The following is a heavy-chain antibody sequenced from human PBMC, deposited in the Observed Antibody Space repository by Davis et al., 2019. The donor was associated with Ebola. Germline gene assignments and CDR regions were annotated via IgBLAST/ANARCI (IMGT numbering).Heavy chain of an antibody. D-gene: IGHD2-2*02. CDR2: ISSSSSYI. V-gene: IGHV3-21*01. CDR1: GFTFSSYS. Sequence: PGGSLRLSCAASGFTFSSYSMNWVRQAPGKGLEWVSSISSSSSYIYYADSVKGRFTISRDNAKNSLYLQMNSLRAEDTAVYYCARAGYCSSTSCYMGYYYYYYMDVWGKGTTVTVSS. CDR3: ARAGYCSSTSCYMGYYYYYYMDV. J-gene: IGHJ6*03.